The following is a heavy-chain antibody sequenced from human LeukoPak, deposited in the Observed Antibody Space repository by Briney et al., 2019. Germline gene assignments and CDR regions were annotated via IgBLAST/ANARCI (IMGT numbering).Heavy chain of an antibody. V-gene: IGHV3-23*01. D-gene: IGHD1/OR15-1a*01. CDR1: GFTFSNYA. CDR2: ISGSGGTT. J-gene: IGHJ4*02. CDR3: AKRERVGTTIGH. Sequence: GGSLRLSCATSGFTFSNYAMSWVRQAPGKGLEWVSVISGSGGTTYAADPVKGRFTISRDNSKSTLYLQMNSLRAEDTAVYYCAKRERVGTTIGHWGQGTLVTVSS.